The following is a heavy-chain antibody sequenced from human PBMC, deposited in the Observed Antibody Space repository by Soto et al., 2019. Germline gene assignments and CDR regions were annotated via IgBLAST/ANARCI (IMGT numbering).Heavy chain of an antibody. D-gene: IGHD3-22*01. Sequence: EVQLVESGGGLVQPGGSLRLSCAASGFTFSSYDMHWVRQATGKGLEWVSAISTAGDTYYPGSVKGRFTISRENAKNSLYLQMNSLRAEDTAVYYCARGYNSSGYYYFPGYWGQGTLVTVSS. CDR1: GFTFSSYD. CDR2: ISTAGDT. CDR3: ARGYNSSGYYYFPGY. V-gene: IGHV3-13*01. J-gene: IGHJ4*02.